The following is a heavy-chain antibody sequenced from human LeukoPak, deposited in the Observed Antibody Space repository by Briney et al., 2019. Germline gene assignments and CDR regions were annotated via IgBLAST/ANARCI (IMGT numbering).Heavy chain of an antibody. CDR3: ARIPAAIDY. V-gene: IGHV3-21*01. J-gene: IGHJ4*02. D-gene: IGHD2-2*01. CDR2: ISSTSNFI. Sequence: GGSLRLSCVASGFTFSSYSMTWVRQAPGKGPQWVASISSTSNFIYYADSAKGRFTISRDDAKSSLYLQVNSLRAEDTAVYYCARIPAAIDYWGQGTLVTVSS. CDR1: GFTFSSYS.